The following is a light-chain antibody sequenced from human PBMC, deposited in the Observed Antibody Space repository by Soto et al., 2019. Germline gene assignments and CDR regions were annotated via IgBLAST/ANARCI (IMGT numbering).Light chain of an antibody. CDR3: SSYTRSSALI. Sequence: QSVLTQPASVSGSPGQSITISCTGSTNDIGSYNLVSWYQQHPGKAPKLMIYEGNKRPSGVSNRFSGSRSGNTASLTISGLQAEDEADYYCSSYTRSSALIFGGGTKLTVL. CDR1: TNDIGSYNL. J-gene: IGLJ2*01. CDR2: EGN. V-gene: IGLV2-14*02.